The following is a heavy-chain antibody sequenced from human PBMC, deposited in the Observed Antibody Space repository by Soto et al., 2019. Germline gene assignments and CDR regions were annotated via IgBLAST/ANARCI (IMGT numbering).Heavy chain of an antibody. J-gene: IGHJ4*02. CDR3: ARLSFGELIDY. V-gene: IGHV3-72*01. Sequence: GGSLRLSCAASGFTFSDHYMDWVRQAPGKGLEWVGRTRNKANSSTTEYAAPVKVRFTSTRDDSKNSLYLQMNSLKAEDTAVYDCARLSFGELIDYWGQGTLVTVSS. CDR1: GFTFSDHY. CDR2: TRNKANSSTT. D-gene: IGHD3-10*01.